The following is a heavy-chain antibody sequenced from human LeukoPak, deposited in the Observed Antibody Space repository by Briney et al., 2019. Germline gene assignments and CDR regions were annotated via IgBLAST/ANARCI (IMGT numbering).Heavy chain of an antibody. Sequence: SETLSLTCTVSGGSISSYYWSWIRQPPGKGLEWIGYIYYSGSTNYNPSLKSRVTISVDTSKNQFSLKLGSVTAADTAVYYCAREEAASSYFDYWGQGTLVTVSS. V-gene: IGHV4-59*01. CDR1: GGSISSYY. CDR3: AREEAASSYFDY. D-gene: IGHD6-13*01. CDR2: IYYSGST. J-gene: IGHJ4*02.